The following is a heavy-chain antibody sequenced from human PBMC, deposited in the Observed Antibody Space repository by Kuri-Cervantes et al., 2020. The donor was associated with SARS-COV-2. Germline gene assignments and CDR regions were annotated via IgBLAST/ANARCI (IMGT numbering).Heavy chain of an antibody. Sequence: SGTLSLTCAVYGGSFSGYYLSWIRQPPGKGLEWIGEINHSGSTNYNPSLKSRVTISVDTSKKHLYLKLSSVTAADTAVDYCARGLGYCDWLPKRYYFYGKDVWGQGTTVTVSS. V-gene: IGHV4-34*01. J-gene: IGHJ6*02. CDR2: INHSGST. CDR1: GGSFSGYY. CDR3: ARGLGYCDWLPKRYYFYGKDV. D-gene: IGHD3-9*01.